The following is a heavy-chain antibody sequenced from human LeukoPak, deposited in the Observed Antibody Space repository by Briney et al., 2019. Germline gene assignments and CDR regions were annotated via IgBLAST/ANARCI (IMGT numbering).Heavy chain of an antibody. V-gene: IGHV5-51*01. CDR2: IYPGDSDT. D-gene: IGHD2-2*01. J-gene: IGHJ3*02. Sequence: GESLKIFCKGSGYRFTSYWIGWVRQMPGKGLEWMGIIYPGDSDTRYSPSFQGQVTISADKSISTAYLQWSSLKASDTAMYYCARPQTRRYCSSTSCSLDAFDIWGQGTMVTVSS. CDR3: ARPQTRRYCSSTSCSLDAFDI. CDR1: GYRFTSYW.